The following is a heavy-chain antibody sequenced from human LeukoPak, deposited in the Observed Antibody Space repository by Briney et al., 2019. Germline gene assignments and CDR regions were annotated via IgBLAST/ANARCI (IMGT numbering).Heavy chain of an antibody. CDR3: ARDRGGDIPFDY. Sequence: GRSLRLSCAASGFTFSSYGMHWVRQAPGKGLEGVAVIWYDGSNKYYADSVKGRFTISRDNSKNTLYLQMNSLRAEDTAVYYCARDRGGDIPFDYWGQGTLVTVSS. V-gene: IGHV3-33*01. CDR2: IWYDGSNK. J-gene: IGHJ4*01. CDR1: GFTFSSYG. D-gene: IGHD2-21*02.